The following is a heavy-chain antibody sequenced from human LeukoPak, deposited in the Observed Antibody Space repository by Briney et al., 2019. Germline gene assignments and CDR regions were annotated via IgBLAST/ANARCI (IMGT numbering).Heavy chain of an antibody. D-gene: IGHD2-15*01. J-gene: IGHJ3*01. CDR2: IRYDGSYK. Sequence: GGSLRLSCAASGFTFSTFGMHWVRQAPGKGLEWVAFIRYDGSYKSYADSVKGRFTISRDNSKNTLSLQMNSLRAEDTAVYYCAKVEVVQPSDGFDVWGQGTWVTVSS. CDR3: AKVEVVQPSDGFDV. V-gene: IGHV3-30*02. CDR1: GFTFSTFG.